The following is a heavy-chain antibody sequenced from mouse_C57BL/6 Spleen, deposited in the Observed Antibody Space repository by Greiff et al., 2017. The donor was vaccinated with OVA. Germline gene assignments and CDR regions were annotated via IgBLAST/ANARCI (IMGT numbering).Heavy chain of an antibody. CDR3: ARGGITTVVEYYFDY. CDR2: IYPGDGDT. Sequence: QVQLKESGAELVKPGASVKISCKASGYAFSSYWMNWVKQRPGKGLEWIGQIYPGDGDTNYNGKFKGKATLTADKSSSTAYMQLSSLTSEDSAVYFCARGGITTVVEYYFDYWGQGTTLTVSS. J-gene: IGHJ2*01. D-gene: IGHD1-1*01. CDR1: GYAFSSYW. V-gene: IGHV1-80*01.